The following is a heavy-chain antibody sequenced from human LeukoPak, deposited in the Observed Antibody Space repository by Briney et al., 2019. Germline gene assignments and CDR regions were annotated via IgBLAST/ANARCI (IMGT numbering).Heavy chain of an antibody. CDR1: GFTFTNYA. V-gene: IGHV3-30*14. CDR2: ISYDGDNK. J-gene: IGHJ2*01. Sequence: PGGSLRLSCEASGFTFTNYALHWVRQAPGKGLEWVALISYDGDNKYYATSMKGRFTISRDNSKNMLYLQMNSLRAEDTAVYYCARSHGGTMSLRHFDLWGRGTLVTVSS. CDR3: ARSHGGTMSLRHFDL. D-gene: IGHD3-22*01.